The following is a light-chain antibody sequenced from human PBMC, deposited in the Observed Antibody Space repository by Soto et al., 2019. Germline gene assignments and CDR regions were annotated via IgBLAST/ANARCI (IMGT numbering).Light chain of an antibody. Sequence: DIQLTQSPSFLSASVGDRVTITCRASQGISSYLAWYQQKPGKAPKLLIYAASTLQSGVPSRFSGSGSGTEFNLTISSLQPGDFATYYCQHLNSYPLTFGGGTKVEIK. V-gene: IGKV1-9*01. CDR1: QGISSY. CDR3: QHLNSYPLT. J-gene: IGKJ4*01. CDR2: AAS.